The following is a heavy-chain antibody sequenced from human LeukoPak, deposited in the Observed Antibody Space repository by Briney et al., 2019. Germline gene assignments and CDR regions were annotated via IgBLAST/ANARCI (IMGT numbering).Heavy chain of an antibody. J-gene: IGHJ4*02. CDR3: VKDLGGSSLLYFDY. CDR1: GFTFSNYA. V-gene: IGHV3-64D*06. CDR2: ISGNGGST. D-gene: IGHD3-16*01. Sequence: PGGSLRLSCSASGFTFSNYAMHWVRQAPGKGLEYVAAISGNGGSTYHADSVKGRFTISRDNSKNTLYLQMSSLRTEDTAVYYCVKDLGGSSLLYFDYWGQGTLVTVSS.